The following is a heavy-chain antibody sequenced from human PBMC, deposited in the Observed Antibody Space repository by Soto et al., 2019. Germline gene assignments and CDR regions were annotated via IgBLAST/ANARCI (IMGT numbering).Heavy chain of an antibody. CDR2: IYHSGST. CDR3: ARVPDR. Sequence: SETLYLTCAVSGGSISSGGYSWSWIRQPPGKGLEWIGYIYHSGSTYYNPSLKSRVTISVDRSKNQFSLKLSSVTAADTAVYSCARVPDRWGQGTLFT. CDR1: GGSISSGGYS. J-gene: IGHJ5*02. V-gene: IGHV4-30-2*01.